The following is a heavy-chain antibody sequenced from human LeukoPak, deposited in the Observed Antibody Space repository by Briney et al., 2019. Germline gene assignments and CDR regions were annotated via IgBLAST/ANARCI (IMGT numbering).Heavy chain of an antibody. V-gene: IGHV1-69*06. Sequence: GASVKVSCKASGYRFTGYYIHWVRQAPGQGLEWMGGIIPIFGTANYAQKFQGRVTITADKSTSTAYMELSSLRSEDTAVYYCARADYDSSGINWFDPWGQGTLVTVPS. CDR3: ARADYDSSGINWFDP. CDR1: GYRFTGYY. J-gene: IGHJ5*02. CDR2: IIPIFGTA. D-gene: IGHD3-22*01.